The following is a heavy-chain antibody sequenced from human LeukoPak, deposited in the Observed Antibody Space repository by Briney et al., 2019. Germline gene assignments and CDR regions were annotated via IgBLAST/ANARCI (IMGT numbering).Heavy chain of an antibody. CDR3: GKTTVGYGRGQNPAGPVTN. J-gene: IGHJ4*02. D-gene: IGHD3-10*01. CDR1: GFTFGSHA. V-gene: IGHV3-23*01. CDR2: IFGSGGSP. Sequence: GGSLRLSCEASGFTFGSHAMYWVRQAPGKGLEWVAGIFGSGGSPHYADSVKGRFTISRDNSRNTVYLQINSLRADDTAVYYWGKTTVGYGRGQNPAGPVTNWGQAPLVTVSS.